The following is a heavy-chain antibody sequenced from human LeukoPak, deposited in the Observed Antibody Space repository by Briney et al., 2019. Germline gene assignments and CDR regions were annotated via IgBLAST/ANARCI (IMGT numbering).Heavy chain of an antibody. D-gene: IGHD3-3*01. CDR1: GYTFTSYG. J-gene: IGHJ5*02. CDR2: MNPNSGNT. Sequence: ASVKVSCKASGYTFTSYGISWVRQAPGQGLEWMGWMNPNSGNTGYAQKFQGRVTITRNTSISTAYMELSSLRSEDMAVYYCAGVPRGYVLRFLECPWGQGTLVTVSS. CDR3: AGVPRGYVLRFLECP. V-gene: IGHV1-8*03.